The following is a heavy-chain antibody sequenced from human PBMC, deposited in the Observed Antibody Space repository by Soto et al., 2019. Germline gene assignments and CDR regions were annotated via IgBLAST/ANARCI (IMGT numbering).Heavy chain of an antibody. V-gene: IGHV4-39*01. CDR3: ARSTAGTVDY. CDR2: IYYSGTT. Sequence: QLLLQESGPGLVKPSETLSLTCTVSGGSISNNGYYWGWIRRPPGKGLEWVASIYYSGTTLYNPSLKSRVTMSVDTSKSQFSPELSSVTAADTAVYFCARSTAGTVDYWGQGTLVTVSS. J-gene: IGHJ4*02. D-gene: IGHD6-13*01. CDR1: GGSISNNGYY.